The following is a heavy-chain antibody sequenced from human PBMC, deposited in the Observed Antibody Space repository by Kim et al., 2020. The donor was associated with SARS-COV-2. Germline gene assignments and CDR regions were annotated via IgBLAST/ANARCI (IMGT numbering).Heavy chain of an antibody. V-gene: IGHV4-34*01. Sequence: SETLSLTCAVYGGSFSGYYWSWIRQPPGKGLEWIGEINHSGSTNYNPSLKSRVTISVDTSKNQFSLKLSSVTAADTAVYYCARGWERIFMVDYWGQGTLVTVSS. CDR3: ARGWERIFMVDY. CDR2: INHSGST. CDR1: GGSFSGYY. D-gene: IGHD1-26*01. J-gene: IGHJ4*02.